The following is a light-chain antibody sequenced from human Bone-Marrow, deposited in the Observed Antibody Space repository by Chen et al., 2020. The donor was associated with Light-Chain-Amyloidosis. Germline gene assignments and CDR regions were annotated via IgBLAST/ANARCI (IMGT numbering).Light chain of an antibody. CDR3: QSADLSGTSV. CDR2: KDS. V-gene: IGLV3-25*03. Sequence: SYELTQPPSLSVSPGQTARITCSGDALSKQYAYWYQQKPGQAPLLVICKDSERPSGIPARFAGSSSGTTAPLTIRGVRAEDEADYYCQSADLSGTSVFGSGTKVAVL. J-gene: IGLJ1*01. CDR1: ALSKQY.